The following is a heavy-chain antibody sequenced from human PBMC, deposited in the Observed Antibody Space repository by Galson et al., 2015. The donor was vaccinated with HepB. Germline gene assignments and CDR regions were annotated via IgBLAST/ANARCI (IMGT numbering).Heavy chain of an antibody. V-gene: IGHV3-64D*06. J-gene: IGHJ4*02. CDR1: GFSFSTNT. D-gene: IGHD2-15*01. Sequence: SLRLSCAASGFSFSTNTMHWVRQAPGKGLEYVSSIVSHGGSTYYAESVKGRFTISRDNSKNTLYLQMSSLRTEDTAVYYCVNDVRWSFQYWGQGNLVTVSS. CDR2: IVSHGGST. CDR3: VNDVRWSFQY.